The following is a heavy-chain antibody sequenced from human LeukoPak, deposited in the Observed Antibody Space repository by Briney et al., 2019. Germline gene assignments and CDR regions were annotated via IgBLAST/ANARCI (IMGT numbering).Heavy chain of an antibody. J-gene: IGHJ5*02. CDR2: INHSGST. D-gene: IGHD3-10*01. Sequence: SETLSLTCTVSGDSISSGGYFWTWIRQPPGKGLEWIGEINHSGSTNYNPSLKSRVTISVDTSKNQFSLKLSSVTAADTAVYYCARARLSSGSYYVRPYNRFDPWGQGTLVTVSS. V-gene: IGHV4-39*07. CDR1: GDSISSGGYF. CDR3: ARARLSSGSYYVRPYNRFDP.